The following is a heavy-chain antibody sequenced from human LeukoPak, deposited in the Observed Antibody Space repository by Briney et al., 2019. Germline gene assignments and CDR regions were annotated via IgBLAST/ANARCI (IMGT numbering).Heavy chain of an antibody. CDR3: ATVTDYDYDAFDI. D-gene: IGHD4-17*01. CDR1: GFTFSSFG. CDR2: ISYDGSNK. J-gene: IGHJ3*02. Sequence: GGSLRLSCAASGFTFSSFGIHWVRQAPGKGLEWVAVISYDGSNKYYADSVKGRFTISRDNSKNTLYLQMNSLRAEDTAVYYCATVTDYDYDAFDIWGQGTMVTVSS. V-gene: IGHV3-30*03.